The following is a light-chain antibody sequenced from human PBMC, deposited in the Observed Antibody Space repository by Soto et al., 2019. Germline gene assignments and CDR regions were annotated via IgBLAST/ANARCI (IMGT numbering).Light chain of an antibody. CDR2: DNN. CDR3: GTWDSSLSVGV. V-gene: IGLV1-51*01. J-gene: IGLJ2*01. CDR1: SSNIGNNF. Sequence: QSVLTQPPSVSAAPGQKVTISWSGSSSNIGNNFVSWFQQLPGAAPKLLIYDNNNRPSGIPDRFSGSKSGTSATLGITGLQTGDEADYYCGTWDSSLSVGVFGGGTKVTVL.